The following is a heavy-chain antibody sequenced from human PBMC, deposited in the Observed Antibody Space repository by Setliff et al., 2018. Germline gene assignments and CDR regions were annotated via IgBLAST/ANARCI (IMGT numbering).Heavy chain of an antibody. CDR1: GHTFITFG. J-gene: IGHJ4*02. D-gene: IGHD3-22*01. CDR2: ISAYSDDT. CDR3: AYDSSGYYPGY. V-gene: IGHV1-18*01. Sequence: PSVKVPCKASGHTFITFGISWVRQPPGQGLVWMGWISAYSDDTKYAEKFQGRVTMTMDTSTGTAYMELRSLGSDDTAVYICAYDSSGYYPGYWGQGTLVTVSS.